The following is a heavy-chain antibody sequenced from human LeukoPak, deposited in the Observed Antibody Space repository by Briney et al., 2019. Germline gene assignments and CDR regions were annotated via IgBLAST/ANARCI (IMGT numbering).Heavy chain of an antibody. CDR2: IYYSGST. V-gene: IGHV4-59*01. J-gene: IGHJ4*02. D-gene: IGHD3-22*01. CDR3: AREPYYYDSRGYYYYFDY. Sequence: SETLSLTCTVSGGSISTYYWSWIRQPPGKGLEWIGYIYYSGSTNYNPSLKSRVTISVDTSKKQFSLKLTSVTAADTAVYYCAREPYYYDSRGYYYYFDYWGQGTLVTVSS. CDR1: GGSISTYY.